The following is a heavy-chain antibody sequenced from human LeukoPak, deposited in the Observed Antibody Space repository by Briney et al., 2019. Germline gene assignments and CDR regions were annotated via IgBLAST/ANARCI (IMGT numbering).Heavy chain of an antibody. CDR3: ARAGGYCSSTSCQNWFDP. D-gene: IGHD2-2*01. J-gene: IGHJ5*02. CDR2: IYTSGST. V-gene: IGHV4-61*02. CDR1: GGSISSGSYY. Sequence: SETLSLTCTVSGGSISSGSYYWSWIRQPAGKGLEWIWRIYTSGSTNYNPSLKSRVTISVDTSKNQFSLKLSSVTAADTAVYYCARAGGYCSSTSCQNWFDPWGQGTLVTVSS.